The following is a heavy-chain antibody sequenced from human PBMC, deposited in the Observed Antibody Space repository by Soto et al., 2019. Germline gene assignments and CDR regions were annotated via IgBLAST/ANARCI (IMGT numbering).Heavy chain of an antibody. D-gene: IGHD6-25*01. CDR3: ARSRGP. V-gene: IGHV4-31*03. CDR2: IFYSGTT. CDR1: GGSISSGGYY. J-gene: IGHJ5*02. Sequence: QVQLQESGPGLVKPSQTLSLTCTVSGGSISSGGYYWSWIRQHPGKGLEWIGYIFYSGTTYYNPSLKSRSTITIDTAKNHVALKASSVTAADTAVYYFARSRGPWGQGTLVTVSS.